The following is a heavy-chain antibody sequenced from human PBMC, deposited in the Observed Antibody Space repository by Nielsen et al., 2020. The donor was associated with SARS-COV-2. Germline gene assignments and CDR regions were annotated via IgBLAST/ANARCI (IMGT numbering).Heavy chain of an antibody. J-gene: IGHJ4*02. D-gene: IGHD5-18*01. V-gene: IGHV4-34*01. Sequence: SETLSLTCAVYGGSFSGYYWSWIRQPPGKGLEWIGEINHSGSTNYNPSLKSRVTISVDTSKNQFSLKLSSVTAADTAVYYCARGGYSYGYVYWGQGTPVTVSS. CDR2: INHSGST. CDR1: GGSFSGYY. CDR3: ARGGYSYGYVY.